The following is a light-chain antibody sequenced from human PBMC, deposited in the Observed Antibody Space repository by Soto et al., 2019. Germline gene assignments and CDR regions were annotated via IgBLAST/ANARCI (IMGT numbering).Light chain of an antibody. V-gene: IGLV1-47*01. Sequence: QPVLTQPPSASGTPGQRVTISCSGSSSNIGSNYVYWYQQLPGTAPKLLIYRNPQRPSGVPDRVSGSKSGTSASLAISGLRSEDEADYYCAAWDDSLSGHVVFGGGTKLTVL. CDR1: SSNIGSNY. CDR2: RNP. J-gene: IGLJ2*01. CDR3: AAWDDSLSGHVV.